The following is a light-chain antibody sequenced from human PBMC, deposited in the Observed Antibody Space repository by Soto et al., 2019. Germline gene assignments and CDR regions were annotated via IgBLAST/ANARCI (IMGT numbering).Light chain of an antibody. V-gene: IGLV3-25*02. CDR3: QSAESTVTYYV. J-gene: IGLJ1*01. Sequence: SYELTQPPSVSVSPGQTARITCSGDAFPKQYAYWYQQKPGQAPVLVMYKDNERPSGIPERFSGSSSGTTVTLTINGVQADDEADYYCQSAESTVTYYVFGTGTKVTVL. CDR1: AFPKQY. CDR2: KDN.